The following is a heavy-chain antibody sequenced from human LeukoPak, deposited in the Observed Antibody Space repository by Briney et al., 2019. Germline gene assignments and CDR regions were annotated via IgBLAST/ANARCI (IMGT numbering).Heavy chain of an antibody. CDR2: INHSGST. D-gene: IGHD2-21*01. CDR1: GFTFSNAW. Sequence: PGGSLRLSCAASGFTFSNAWMSWIRQPPGKGLEWIGEINHSGSTNYNPSLKSRVTISVDTSKNQFSLKLSSVTAADTAVYYCARHGLWVPVHPVNWFDPWGQGTLVTVSS. CDR3: ARHGLWVPVHPVNWFDP. J-gene: IGHJ5*02. V-gene: IGHV4-34*01.